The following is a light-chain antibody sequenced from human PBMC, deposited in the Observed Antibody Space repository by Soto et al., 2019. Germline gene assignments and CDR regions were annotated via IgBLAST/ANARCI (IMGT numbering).Light chain of an antibody. J-gene: IGKJ1*01. V-gene: IGKV3-20*01. CDR3: QQYDSSPWT. CDR2: GAP. CDR1: QSVSSSY. Sequence: EIVLTQSPGTLPLSPGERATLSCRASQSVSSSYLAWYQQKPGQAPRLLIYGAPSRATGIPDTFSGSRSGTDLTLTISSLEPEDFAVDYGQQYDSSPWTFGQGTKVVIK.